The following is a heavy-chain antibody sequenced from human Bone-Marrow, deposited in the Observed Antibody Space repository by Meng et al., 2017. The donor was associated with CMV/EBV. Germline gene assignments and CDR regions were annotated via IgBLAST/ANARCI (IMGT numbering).Heavy chain of an antibody. CDR1: GDSVSSNSAA. J-gene: IGHJ4*02. Sequence: SETLSLTCAISGDSVSSNSAAWNWIRQSPSRGLEWLGRTYYRSKWYNDYAVSVKSRITINPDTSKNQFSLQLNSVTPEDTAVYYCASESVGPTGTTSPLDYCGQGALVTVSS. CDR2: TYYRSKWYN. CDR3: ASESVGPTGTTSPLDY. D-gene: IGHD1-1*01. V-gene: IGHV6-1*01.